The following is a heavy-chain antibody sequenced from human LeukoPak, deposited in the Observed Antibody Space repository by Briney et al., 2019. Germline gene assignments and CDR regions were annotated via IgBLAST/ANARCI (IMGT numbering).Heavy chain of an antibody. CDR2: INPNSGGT. CDR1: GYTFTGYY. V-gene: IGHV1-2*02. CDR3: ARANWKHKYFDY. D-gene: IGHD1-1*01. Sequence: ASVKVSCKASGYTFTGYYMHWVRQAPGQGLEWMGWINPNSGGTNYAQKFQGRVTMTRDTSISTAYMELSRLRSDDTAVYYCARANWKHKYFDYWGQGTLVTVSS. J-gene: IGHJ4*02.